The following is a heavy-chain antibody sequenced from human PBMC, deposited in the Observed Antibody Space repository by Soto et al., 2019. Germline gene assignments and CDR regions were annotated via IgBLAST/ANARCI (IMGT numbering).Heavy chain of an antibody. J-gene: IGHJ4*02. CDR2: ISGSGGST. CDR1: GFTFSSYA. CDR3: AKAPDCSGGSCYWDSYFDY. D-gene: IGHD2-15*01. Sequence: EVQLLESGGGLVQPGGSLRLSCAASGFTFSSYAMSWVRQAPGKGLEWVSAISGSGGSTYYEDSVKGRFTISRDNSKHTPYLQMNSLRAEDTAVYYCAKAPDCSGGSCYWDSYFDYWGQGTLVTVSS. V-gene: IGHV3-23*01.